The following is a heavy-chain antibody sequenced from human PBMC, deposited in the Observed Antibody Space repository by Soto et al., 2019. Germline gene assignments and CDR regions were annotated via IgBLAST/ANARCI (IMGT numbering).Heavy chain of an antibody. J-gene: IGHJ4*01. D-gene: IGHD2-2*02. CDR1: GASITSDTDY. Sequence: QVQLQESGPGLVQSSQTLSLTCTVSGASITSDTDYWGWVRQSPGKGLEWIGYIYYSGSSYFNPSLKNPGVMSIDTSQSQFSLRLNSVTGADTAVYYCVRGSDYLATTACYRYFDSWGPGTLVTVSS. CDR3: VRGSDYLATTACYRYFDS. CDR2: IYYSGSS. V-gene: IGHV4-30-4*08.